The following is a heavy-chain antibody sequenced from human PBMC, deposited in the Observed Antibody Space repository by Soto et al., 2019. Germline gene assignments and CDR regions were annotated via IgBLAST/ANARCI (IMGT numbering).Heavy chain of an antibody. D-gene: IGHD6-13*01. V-gene: IGHV3-33*01. J-gene: IGHJ6*02. CDR2: IWHDGSNK. CDR1: GFTFSSYG. Sequence: QVQLVESGGGVVQPGRSLRLSCAASGFTFSSYGIHWVRQAPGKGLEWVAVIWHDGSNKYYADSVKGRFTISRDKSKNTLYLQMSSMRAEDTAVYYCASDLGPGTNIWYTPYYSYYGMDVWGQGTTVTVSS. CDR3: ASDLGPGTNIWYTPYYSYYGMDV.